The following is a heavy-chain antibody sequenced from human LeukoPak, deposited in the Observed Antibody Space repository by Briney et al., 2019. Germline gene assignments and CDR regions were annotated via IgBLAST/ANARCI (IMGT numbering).Heavy chain of an antibody. CDR2: IIPIRGIA. J-gene: IGHJ6*02. CDR1: GGTFISYT. V-gene: IGHV1-69*02. Sequence: GSSVKVSCKASGGTFISYTISGVGQAPGQGLEWMGGIIPIRGIANYAQKFQGRVTITADKSTSTAYMELSSLRSEDTAVYYCAPVAVAGTFDGMDVWGQGTTVTVSS. CDR3: APVAVAGTFDGMDV. D-gene: IGHD6-19*01.